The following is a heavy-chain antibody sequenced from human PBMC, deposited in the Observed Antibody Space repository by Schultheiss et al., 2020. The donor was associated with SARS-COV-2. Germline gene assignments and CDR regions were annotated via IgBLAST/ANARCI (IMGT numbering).Heavy chain of an antibody. CDR1: GYTFTSYG. Sequence: ASVKVSCKASGYTFTSYGISWVRQAPGQGLEWMGIINPSGGSTSYAQKFQGRVTMTRDTSTSTVYMELRSLRAEDTAVYYCAREHSWYFDPWGQGTLVTVSS. D-gene: IGHD6-13*01. V-gene: IGHV1-46*01. J-gene: IGHJ5*02. CDR3: AREHSWYFDP. CDR2: INPSGGST.